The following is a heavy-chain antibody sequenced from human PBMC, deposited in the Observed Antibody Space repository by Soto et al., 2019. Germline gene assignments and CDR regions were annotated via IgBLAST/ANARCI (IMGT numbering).Heavy chain of an antibody. D-gene: IGHD2-21*02. Sequence: QVQLVQSGAEVKKPGASVKVSCKASGDTFTDYYIHWVRQAPGQGLEWMGTVNPSGGHTTYVQHGLGRMSMARDTSSGTLYRVLSSPTPEDTATYYCARGGHVVVVTASLDYRGRVTLVTVSP. CDR2: VNPSGGHT. CDR1: GDTFTDYY. V-gene: IGHV1-46*01. J-gene: IGHJ4*01. CDR3: ARGGHVVVVTASLDY.